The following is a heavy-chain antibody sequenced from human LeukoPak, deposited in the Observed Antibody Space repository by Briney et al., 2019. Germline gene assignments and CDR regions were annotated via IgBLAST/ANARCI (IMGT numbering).Heavy chain of an antibody. Sequence: GGALRLSCAASGFTFSTYAMRWVRQAPGKGLEWGAVIWSDTTNKYYADSVKGRFTISRENSKNTLYLKMRSLRAEDTAMYCCARDRLTTVSTFHFDYWGQGTLVTVSS. D-gene: IGHD4-17*01. CDR1: GFTFSTYA. CDR2: IWSDTTNK. CDR3: ARDRLTTVSTFHFDY. J-gene: IGHJ4*02. V-gene: IGHV3-33*01.